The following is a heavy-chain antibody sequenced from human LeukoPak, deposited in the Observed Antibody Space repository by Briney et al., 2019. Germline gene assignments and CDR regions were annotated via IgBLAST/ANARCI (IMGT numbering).Heavy chain of an antibody. CDR2: ISSSSSYI. CDR1: GFTFSSYA. V-gene: IGHV3-23*01. CDR3: AKGGENPDYYYYYMDV. D-gene: IGHD3-16*01. J-gene: IGHJ6*03. Sequence: HPGGSLRLSCAASGFTFSSYAMTWVRQAPGKGLEWVSSISSSSSYIYYADSVKGRFTISRDNSKNTLYLQMNSLRAEDTAVYYCAKGGENPDYYYYYMDVWGKGTTVTVSS.